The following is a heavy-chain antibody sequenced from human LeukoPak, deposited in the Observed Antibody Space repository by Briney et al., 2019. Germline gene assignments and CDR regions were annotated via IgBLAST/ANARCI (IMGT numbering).Heavy chain of an antibody. V-gene: IGHV4-39*07. CDR3: ASFRVVPAALSAYYYYYGMDV. D-gene: IGHD2-2*01. J-gene: IGHJ6*02. Sequence: PSETLSLTCTVSGGSIRSSYYYWGWIRQPPGKGLEWIGEINHSGSTNYNPSLKSRVTISVDTSKNQFSLKLSSVTAADTAVYYCASFRVVPAALSAYYYYYGMDVWGQGTTVTVSS. CDR2: INHSGST. CDR1: GGSIRSSYYY.